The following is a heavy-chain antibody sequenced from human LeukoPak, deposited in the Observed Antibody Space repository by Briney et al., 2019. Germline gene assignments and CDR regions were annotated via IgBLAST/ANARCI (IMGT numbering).Heavy chain of an antibody. CDR1: GFTFSSYG. D-gene: IGHD5-18*01. CDR3: ARDRKTDGYFYWYFDL. CDR2: ISYDGSNK. Sequence: GGSLRLPCAASGFTFSSYGMHWVRQAPGKGLEWVAVISYDGSNKYYADSVKGRFTISRDNSKNTLYLQMNSLRTEDTAVYYCARDRKTDGYFYWYFDLWGRGILVTVSS. V-gene: IGHV3-30*03. J-gene: IGHJ2*01.